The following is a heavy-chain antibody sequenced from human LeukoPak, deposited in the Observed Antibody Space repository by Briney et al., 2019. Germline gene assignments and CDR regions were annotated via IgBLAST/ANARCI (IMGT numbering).Heavy chain of an antibody. CDR2: ISWNSGSI. CDR1: GFTFDDYA. CDR3: AKDSPKYSSGWNSYFHY. V-gene: IGHV3-9*01. D-gene: IGHD6-19*01. Sequence: GRSLRLSCVASGFTFDDYAMHWVRQAPRKGLEWVSGISWNSGSIGYADSVKGRFTISRDNAKNSLYLQMNSLRAEDTALYYCAKDSPKYSSGWNSYFHYWGQGTLVTVSS. J-gene: IGHJ4*02.